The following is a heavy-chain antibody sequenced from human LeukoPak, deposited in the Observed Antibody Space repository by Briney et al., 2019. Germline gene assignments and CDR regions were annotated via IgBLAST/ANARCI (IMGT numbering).Heavy chain of an antibody. CDR2: ISGSGGST. CDR3: AKALSVTTIGMDV. J-gene: IGHJ6*02. D-gene: IGHD4-17*01. CDR1: GFTFSSYA. V-gene: IGHV3-23*01. Sequence: SGGSLRLSCAASGFTFSSYAMSWVRQAPGKGLEWVSAISGSGGSTYYADSVKGRFTIPRDNSKNTLYLQMNSLRAEDTAVYYCAKALSVTTIGMDVWGQGTTVTVSS.